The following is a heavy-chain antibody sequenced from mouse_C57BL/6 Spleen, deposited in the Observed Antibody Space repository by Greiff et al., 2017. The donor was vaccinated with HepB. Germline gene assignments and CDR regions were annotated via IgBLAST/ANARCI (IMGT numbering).Heavy chain of an antibody. Sequence: EVMLVESGEGLVKPGGSLKLSCAASGFTFSSYAMSWVRQTPEKRLEWVAYISSGGDYIYYADTVKGRFTISRDNARNTLYLQMSSLKSEDTAMYYCTRDRTAQATPMDYWGQGTSVTVSS. CDR1: GFTFSSYA. V-gene: IGHV5-9-1*02. J-gene: IGHJ4*01. D-gene: IGHD3-2*02. CDR2: ISSGGDYI. CDR3: TRDRTAQATPMDY.